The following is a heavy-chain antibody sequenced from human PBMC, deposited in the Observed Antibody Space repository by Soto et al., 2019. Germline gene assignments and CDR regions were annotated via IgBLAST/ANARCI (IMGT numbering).Heavy chain of an antibody. CDR2: IWSDGNNK. D-gene: IGHD3-9*01. CDR1: GFTFSSYG. Sequence: QVQLGESGGGVVQPGRSLRLSCAASGFTFSSYGMHWVRQAPGKGLEWVAVIWSDGNNKYYADSVKGRFTISRDNSKKTLYLQMNSLRAEDTDVYYCARVFDTYYFDSWGQVNMVTVSS. V-gene: IGHV3-33*01. CDR3: ARVFDTYYFDS. J-gene: IGHJ4*02.